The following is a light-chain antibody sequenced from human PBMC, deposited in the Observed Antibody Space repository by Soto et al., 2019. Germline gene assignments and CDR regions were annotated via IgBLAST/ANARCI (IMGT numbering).Light chain of an antibody. Sequence: DIQMTQSPSTLSASVGDRVTITCRASQSISIWLAWYQQKPGKAPNLLISKASSLESGVPSRFIGSGSGTEFTLTISSLQPDDFATYYCQQYNNYPWTFGQGNKV. CDR1: QSISIW. J-gene: IGKJ1*01. CDR3: QQYNNYPWT. CDR2: KAS. V-gene: IGKV1-5*03.